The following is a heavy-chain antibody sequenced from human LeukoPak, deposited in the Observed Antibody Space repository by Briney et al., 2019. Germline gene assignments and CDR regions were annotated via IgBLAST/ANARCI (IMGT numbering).Heavy chain of an antibody. D-gene: IGHD2-15*01. V-gene: IGHV4-59*12. CDR1: GGSISSYY. Sequence: KPSETLSLTCTVSGGSISSYYWSWIRQPPGKGLEWIGYIYYSGSTNYNPSLKSRVTISVDTSKNQFSLKLSSVTAADTAVYYCARAILYCSGGSCYSDYYYYYMDVWGKGTTVTISS. CDR2: IYYSGST. CDR3: ARAILYCSGGSCYSDYYYYYMDV. J-gene: IGHJ6*03.